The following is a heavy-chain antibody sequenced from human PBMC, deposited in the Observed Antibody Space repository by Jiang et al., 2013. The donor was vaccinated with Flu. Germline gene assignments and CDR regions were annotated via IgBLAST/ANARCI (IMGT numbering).Heavy chain of an antibody. Sequence: QLLESGGGVVQPGRSLRLSCAASGFTFSSYAMHWVRQAPGKGLEWVAVISYDGSNKYYADSVKGRFTISRDNSKNTLYLQMNSLRAEDTAVYYCATSQQAAALDYWGQGTLVTVSS. V-gene: IGHV3-30-3*01. CDR1: GFTFSSYA. D-gene: IGHD6-13*01. CDR3: ATSQQAAALDY. CDR2: ISYDGSNK. J-gene: IGHJ4*02.